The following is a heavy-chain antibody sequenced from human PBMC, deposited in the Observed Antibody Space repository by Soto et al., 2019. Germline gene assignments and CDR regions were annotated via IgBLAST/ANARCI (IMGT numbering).Heavy chain of an antibody. J-gene: IGHJ4*02. CDR2: IYYSGST. D-gene: IGHD6-6*01. CDR1: GGSISSYY. CDR3: ARGASIAARPRHEPGEFDY. Sequence: SETLSLTCTVSGGSISSYYWSWIRQPPGKGLEWIGYIYYSGSTNYNPSLKSRVTISVDTSKNQFSLKLSSVTAADTAVYYCARGASIAARPRHEPGEFDYWGQGTLVTVSS. V-gene: IGHV4-59*01.